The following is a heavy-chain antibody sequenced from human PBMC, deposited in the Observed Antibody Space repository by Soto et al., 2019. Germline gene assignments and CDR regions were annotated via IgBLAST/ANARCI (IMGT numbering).Heavy chain of an antibody. V-gene: IGHV1-3*01. Sequence: GASVKLSCKASGYTFTSYAMHWVRQAPGQRLEWMGWINAGNGNTKYSQKFQGRVTITRDTSASTAYTELSSLRSEDTAVYYCAREWTTVTTHYYYGMDVWGQGTTVTVSS. CDR3: AREWTTVTTHYYYGMDV. CDR2: INAGNGNT. D-gene: IGHD4-4*01. CDR1: GYTFTSYA. J-gene: IGHJ6*02.